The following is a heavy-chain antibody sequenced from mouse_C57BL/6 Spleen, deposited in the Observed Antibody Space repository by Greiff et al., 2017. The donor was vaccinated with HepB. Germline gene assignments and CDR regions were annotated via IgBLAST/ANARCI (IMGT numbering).Heavy chain of an antibody. J-gene: IGHJ1*03. V-gene: IGHV1-76*01. D-gene: IGHD2-2*01. CDR2: IYPGSGNT. CDR1: GYTFTDYY. Sequence: QVQLQQSGAELVRPGASVKLSCKASGYTFTDYYINWVKQRPGQGLEWIARIYPGSGNTYYNEKFKGKATLTAEKSSSTAYMQLSSLTSEDSAVYFCARAELLYGYDRYFDVWGTGTTVTVSS. CDR3: ARAELLYGYDRYFDV.